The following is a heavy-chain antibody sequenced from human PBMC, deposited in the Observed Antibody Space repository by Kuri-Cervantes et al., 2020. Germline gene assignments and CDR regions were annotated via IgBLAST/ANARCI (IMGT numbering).Heavy chain of an antibody. CDR2: ISWNSGSI. J-gene: IGHJ6*02. D-gene: IGHD2-15*01. CDR1: GFTFDDYA. Sequence: SLKISCAASGFTFDDYAMHWVRQAPGKGLEWVSGISWNSGSIGYADSVKGRFTISRDNAKNSLYLQMNSLRAEDTAVYYCARGEVARDLYYYYGMDVWGQGTTVTVSS. CDR3: ARGEVARDLYYYYGMDV. V-gene: IGHV3-9*01.